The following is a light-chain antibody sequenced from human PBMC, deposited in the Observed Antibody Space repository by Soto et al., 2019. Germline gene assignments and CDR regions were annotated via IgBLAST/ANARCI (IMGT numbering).Light chain of an antibody. Sequence: QSVLTQPASMSGSDGQSITISCTGSSGDVGGYNYASWYQQHPGKAPKLIIYEVSNRPSGVSNRFSGSKSGNTASLTISGLQAEDEADYYCSSYTSTSTHYVFGTGTKVTVL. CDR1: SGDVGGYNY. V-gene: IGLV2-14*01. CDR3: SSYTSTSTHYV. J-gene: IGLJ1*01. CDR2: EVS.